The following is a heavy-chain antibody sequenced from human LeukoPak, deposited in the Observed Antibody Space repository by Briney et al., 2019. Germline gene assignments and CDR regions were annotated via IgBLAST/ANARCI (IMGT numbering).Heavy chain of an antibody. CDR1: GGSFSGYY. D-gene: IGHD3-10*01. V-gene: IGHV4-34*01. Sequence: PSETLSLTCAVYGGSFSGYYRSWIRQPPGKGLEWIGEINHSGSTNYNPSLKSRVTISVDTSKNQFSLKLSSVTAADTAVYYCARGSNQLYYYGSGSYLSYWGQGTLVTVSS. J-gene: IGHJ4*02. CDR2: INHSGST. CDR3: ARGSNQLYYYGSGSYLSY.